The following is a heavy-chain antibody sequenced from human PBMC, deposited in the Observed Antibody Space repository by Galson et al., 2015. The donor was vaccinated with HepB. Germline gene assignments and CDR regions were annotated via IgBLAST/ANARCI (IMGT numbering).Heavy chain of an antibody. CDR3: ARHPYTNGWLYWYFDL. D-gene: IGHD6-19*01. CDR2: IHNSRSP. CDR1: GFTFSSYT. V-gene: IGHV4-30-2*03. J-gene: IGHJ2*01. Sequence: LRLSCAASGFTFSSYTMNWVRQSPGKGLEWIGSIHNSRSPHYHNIPSLKSRVAISVDTSKNQFSLKLRSVTAADTAVYYCARHPYTNGWLYWYFDLWGRGTLVTVSS.